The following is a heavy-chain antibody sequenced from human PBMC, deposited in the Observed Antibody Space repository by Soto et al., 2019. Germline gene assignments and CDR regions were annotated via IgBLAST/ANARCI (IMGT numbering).Heavy chain of an antibody. V-gene: IGHV4-34*01. J-gene: IGHJ6*03. Sequence: SETLSLTCAVYGGSFSGYYWSWIRRPPGKGLEWIGDIYRSGSTKYNPSLKSRLTISVDTSKNQFSLKLSSVTAADTAVYYCARTLDYGHMDVWGKGTTVTVSS. CDR2: IYRSGST. D-gene: IGHD3-16*01. CDR3: ARTLDYGHMDV. CDR1: GGSFSGYY.